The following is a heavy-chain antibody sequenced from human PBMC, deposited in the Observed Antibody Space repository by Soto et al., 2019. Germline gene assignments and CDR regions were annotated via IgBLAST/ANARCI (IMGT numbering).Heavy chain of an antibody. CDR3: AKAMLDSSGPVLDY. CDR2: IYPGDSET. V-gene: IGHV5-51*01. Sequence: PGESLKISCKVSGYSFPSFWIGWVRQMPGKGLEWLGSIYPGDSETRYSPSFQGEVTISADKSITTAYLQMNSLRAEDTAVYYCAKAMLDSSGPVLDYWGQGTLVTVSS. D-gene: IGHD3-22*01. CDR1: GYSFPSFW. J-gene: IGHJ4*02.